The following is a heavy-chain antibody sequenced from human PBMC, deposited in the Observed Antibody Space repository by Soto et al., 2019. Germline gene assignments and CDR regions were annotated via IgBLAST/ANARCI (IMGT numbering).Heavy chain of an antibody. Sequence: QVQLQQWGAGLLKPSETLSLTCAVYGGSFSGYYWSWIRQPPGKGLEWIGEINHSGSTNYNPSLKSRVTISVDTSKNQFSLKLSSVTAADTAVYYCARGGRKNNVGSGWYGIDYWGQGTLVTVSS. V-gene: IGHV4-34*01. D-gene: IGHD6-19*01. CDR3: ARGGRKNNVGSGWYGIDY. CDR2: INHSGST. CDR1: GGSFSGYY. J-gene: IGHJ4*02.